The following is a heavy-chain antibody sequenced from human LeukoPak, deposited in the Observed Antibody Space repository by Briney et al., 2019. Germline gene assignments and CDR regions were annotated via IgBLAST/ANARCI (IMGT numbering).Heavy chain of an antibody. J-gene: IGHJ4*02. D-gene: IGHD4-23*01. CDR3: ASARGYGGNSEPY. V-gene: IGHV3-48*04. CDR1: GFTFSSYS. CDR2: ISSSSSTI. Sequence: GGSLRLSCAASGFTFSSYSMNWVRQAPGKGLEWVSYISSSSSTIYYADSVKGRFTISRDNAKNSLYLQINSLRAEDTAVYYCASARGYGGNSEPYWGQGTLVTVSS.